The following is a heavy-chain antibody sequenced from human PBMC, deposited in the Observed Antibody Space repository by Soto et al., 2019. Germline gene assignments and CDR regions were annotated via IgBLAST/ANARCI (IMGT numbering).Heavy chain of an antibody. V-gene: IGHV4-39*02. CDR2: IYYTGSV. J-gene: IGHJ4*02. CDR3: AKHPPGSTYFDY. D-gene: IGHD2-21*01. Sequence: SETLSVTCTVSGGSINSDYWDWFRQPPGKGLEWIGNIYYTGSVYYNPSLGSRVTMSIDTSKNHFSLTLTSVTAADTAVFYCAKHPPGSTYFDYWGQGILVTVSS. CDR1: GGSINSDY.